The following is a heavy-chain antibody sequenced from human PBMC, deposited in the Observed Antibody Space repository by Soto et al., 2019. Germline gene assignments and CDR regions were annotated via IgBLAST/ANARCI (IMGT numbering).Heavy chain of an antibody. CDR1: GGSISSGGYY. CDR2: IYYSGST. D-gene: IGHD3-10*01. V-gene: IGHV4-31*03. Sequence: SETLSLTCTVSGGSISSGGYYWSWIRQHPGKGLEWIGYIYYSGSTYFNPSLKSRVTISVDTSKNQFSLKLSSVTAADTAVYYCARGVWGWELLRRDYYDVDVWGKGTTVTV. J-gene: IGHJ6*03. CDR3: ARGVWGWELLRRDYYDVDV.